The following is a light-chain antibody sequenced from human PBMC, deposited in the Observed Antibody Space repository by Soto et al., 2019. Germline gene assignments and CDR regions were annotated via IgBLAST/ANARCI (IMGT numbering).Light chain of an antibody. Sequence: QSALTQPASVSGSPGQSITISCTGTSSDVGRYDYVSWYQHHPGKAPKLMIYEVSSRPSGVSHRFSGSKSGNTASLTISGLQAEDEADYYCSSYTSRTTIFGGGTKLTVL. V-gene: IGLV2-14*01. CDR3: SSYTSRTTI. CDR1: SSDVGRYDY. CDR2: EVS. J-gene: IGLJ2*01.